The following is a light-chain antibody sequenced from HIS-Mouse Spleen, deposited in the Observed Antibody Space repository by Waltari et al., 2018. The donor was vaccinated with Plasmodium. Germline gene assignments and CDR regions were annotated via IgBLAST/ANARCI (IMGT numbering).Light chain of an antibody. CDR1: NSDVGGYNY. J-gene: IGLJ2*01. V-gene: IGLV2-8*01. CDR3: SSYAGSNNLV. Sequence: QSALTQPPSASGSPGQSVTISCTGTNSDVGGYNYVSWYQQHPGKAPKLMIYEVSKRPSGGPDRFSGSKSGNTASLTVSGLQAEDEADYYCSSYAGSNNLVFGGGTKLTVL. CDR2: EVS.